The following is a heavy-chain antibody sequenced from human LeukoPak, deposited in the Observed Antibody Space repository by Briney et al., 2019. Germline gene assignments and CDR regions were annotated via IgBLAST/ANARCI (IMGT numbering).Heavy chain of an antibody. CDR2: INSDGSTT. V-gene: IGHV3-74*01. J-gene: IGHJ5*02. CDR3: AKAVYSYGAP. Sequence: QAGGSLRLSCAASGFTFSSYWMHWVRQAPGKGLVWVSRINSDGSTTTYADSVKGRFTISRDNSKNTLYLQMNSLRAEDTAVYYCAKAVYSYGAPWGQGTLVTVSS. CDR1: GFTFSSYW. D-gene: IGHD5-18*01.